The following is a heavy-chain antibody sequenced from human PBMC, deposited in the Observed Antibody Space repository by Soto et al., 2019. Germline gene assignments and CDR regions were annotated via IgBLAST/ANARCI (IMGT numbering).Heavy chain of an antibody. CDR1: GYTFTSYD. Sequence: ASVKVSCKASGYTFTSYDINWVRQATGQGLEWMGWMNPNSGNTGYAQKFQGRVTMTRNTSISTAYMELSSLRSEDTAVYYCARLISGDYGDKYYYYYYYMDVWGKGTTVTVSS. J-gene: IGHJ6*03. CDR3: ARLISGDYGDKYYYYYYYMDV. CDR2: MNPNSGNT. V-gene: IGHV1-8*01. D-gene: IGHD4-17*01.